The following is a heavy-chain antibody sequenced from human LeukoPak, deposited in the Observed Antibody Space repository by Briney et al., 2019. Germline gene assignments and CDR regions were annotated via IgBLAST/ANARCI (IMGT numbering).Heavy chain of an antibody. Sequence: GASVKVSCKASGYTFTGYYIHWVQQAPGQGLEWMGWINPNSGGTKYGQKFQGRVIMTRDTSISTAYMELSSLRSDDTAVYYCARGDGSYLLWGQGTLVTVSS. V-gene: IGHV1-2*02. CDR2: INPNSGGT. CDR3: ARGDGSYLL. CDR1: GYTFTGYY. D-gene: IGHD1-26*01. J-gene: IGHJ4*02.